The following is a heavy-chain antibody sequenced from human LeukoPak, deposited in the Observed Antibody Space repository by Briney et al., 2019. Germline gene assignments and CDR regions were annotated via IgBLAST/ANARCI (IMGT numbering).Heavy chain of an antibody. D-gene: IGHD4-17*01. CDR2: IYYSGST. V-gene: IGHV4-59*01. CDR1: GGSISSYF. J-gene: IGHJ4*02. CDR3: ASGTPTVTSLGY. Sequence: SETLSLTCTVSGGSISSYFWTWIRQPPGMGLEWIGYIYYSGSTNHNPSLKSRVTISVDTSKNQFSLKLSSVTAADTAVYYCASGTPTVTSLGYWGQGTLVTVSS.